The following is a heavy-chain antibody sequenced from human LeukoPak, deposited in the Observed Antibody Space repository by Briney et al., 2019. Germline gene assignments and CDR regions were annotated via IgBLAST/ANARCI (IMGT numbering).Heavy chain of an antibody. CDR2: ISAYNGNT. Sequence: GASVKVSCKASGYTFTSYGISWVRRAPGQGLEWMGWISAYNGNTNYAQRLQGRVTMTTDTSTSTAYTELRSLRSDDTAVYYCARDRVTMIVSPPGYWGQGTLVTVSS. CDR3: ARDRVTMIVSPPGY. V-gene: IGHV1-18*01. D-gene: IGHD3-22*01. CDR1: GYTFTSYG. J-gene: IGHJ4*02.